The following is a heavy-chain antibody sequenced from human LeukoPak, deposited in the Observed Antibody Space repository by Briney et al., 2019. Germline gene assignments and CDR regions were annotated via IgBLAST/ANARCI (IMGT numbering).Heavy chain of an antibody. V-gene: IGHV3-15*01. J-gene: IGHJ4*02. CDR3: VTDLVIKGYFDY. CDR2: IRRKTDGETT. CDR1: GFTFSNVW. D-gene: IGHD2-21*01. Sequence: PGGSLTLSCAASGFTFSNVWMSWVRKVPGKALEWVGRIRRKTDGETTDHAAPVKGRFTISRDDSKNTLYLQMNSLKTEDTAVYYCVTDLVIKGYFDYWGQGALVTVSS.